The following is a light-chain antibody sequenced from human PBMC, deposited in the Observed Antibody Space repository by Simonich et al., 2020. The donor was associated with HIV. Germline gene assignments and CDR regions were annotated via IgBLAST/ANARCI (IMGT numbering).Light chain of an antibody. J-gene: IGKJ1*01. CDR2: WAS. V-gene: IGKV4-1*01. CDR3: QQYYSTPWT. CDR1: QNILYNSNNKNY. Sequence: DIVMTQSPDSLAVSLGERATINCKSSQNILYNSNNKNYLAGYQQKPGQPPKLLIYWASTRESGVPERFSGSGSGTDFTFTISSLQAEDVAVYYCQQYYSTPWTFGQGTKVEIK.